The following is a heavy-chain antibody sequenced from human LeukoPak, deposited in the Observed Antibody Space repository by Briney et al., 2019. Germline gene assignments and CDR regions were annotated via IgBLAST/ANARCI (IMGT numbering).Heavy chain of an antibody. D-gene: IGHD2-21*02. CDR2: IYYSGST. Sequence: KPSETLSLTCTVSGGSISSSSYYWGWIRQPPGKGLEWIGSIYYSGSTYYNPSLKSRVTISVDTSKNQFSLKLSSVTAADTAVCYCARHEVLHIVVVTAIRPFDYWGQGTLVTVSS. J-gene: IGHJ4*02. CDR1: GGSISSSSYY. CDR3: ARHEVLHIVVVTAIRPFDY. V-gene: IGHV4-39*01.